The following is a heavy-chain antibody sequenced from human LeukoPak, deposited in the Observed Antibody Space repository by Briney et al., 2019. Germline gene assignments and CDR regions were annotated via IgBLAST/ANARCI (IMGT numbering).Heavy chain of an antibody. V-gene: IGHV3-23*01. CDR1: GFTFSSYA. CDR2: ITGDGGST. CDR3: AKASSGYYYFDY. J-gene: IGHJ4*02. D-gene: IGHD3-22*01. Sequence: HPGGSLRLPCAASGFTFSSYAMNWVRQAPGKGLEWVSAITGDGGSTYYADSVKGRFTISRDNSKNALYLQMISLRAEDTAVYYCAKASSGYYYFDYWGQGTLVTVPS.